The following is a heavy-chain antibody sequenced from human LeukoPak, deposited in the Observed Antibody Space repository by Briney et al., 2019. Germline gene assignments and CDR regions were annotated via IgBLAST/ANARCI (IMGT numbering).Heavy chain of an antibody. CDR3: ARFGSSWEFGLAAAGNGIDY. Sequence: GASVKVSCKASGYTFTGYYMHWVRQAPGQGLEWMGWINPNSGGTNYAQKFQGRVTMTRDTSISTAYMELSRLRSDDTAVYYCARFGSSWEFGLAAAGNGIDYWGQGTLVTVSS. CDR2: INPNSGGT. J-gene: IGHJ4*02. V-gene: IGHV1-2*02. D-gene: IGHD6-13*01. CDR1: GYTFTGYY.